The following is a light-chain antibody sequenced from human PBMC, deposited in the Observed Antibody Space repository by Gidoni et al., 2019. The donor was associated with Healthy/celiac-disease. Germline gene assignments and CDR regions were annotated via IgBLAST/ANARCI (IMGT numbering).Light chain of an antibody. J-gene: IGKJ1*01. V-gene: IGKV1-39*01. CDR3: KQGYSTPWT. CDR1: QSISSY. CDR2: AAS. Sequence: DIQMTQSPSSLYASVRDSVPITCRASQSISSYLNWYQQKPGNAPKLLIYAASSLQSGVPSRFSGSGSGTDFTLNISSLQAEDVATYYCKQGYSTPWTFGQGTKVEIK.